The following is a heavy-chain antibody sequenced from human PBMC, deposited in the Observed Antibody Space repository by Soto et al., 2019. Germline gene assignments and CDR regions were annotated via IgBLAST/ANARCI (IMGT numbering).Heavy chain of an antibody. CDR2: INPSGGT. CDR3: VRDRQCYHFWGGYENEGPYGMDG. D-gene: IGHD3-3*02. V-gene: IGHV4-34*01. J-gene: IGHJ6*02. CDR1: DGSFSGYY. Sequence: XATLSLTCAIYDGSFSGYYWTGIRQAPGKGLEWIGEINPSGGTNYTSSLKSRVTISVDTSKNQFSLILYSVTAADTAVYYCVRDRQCYHFWGGYENEGPYGMDGWGQGTTVTVSS.